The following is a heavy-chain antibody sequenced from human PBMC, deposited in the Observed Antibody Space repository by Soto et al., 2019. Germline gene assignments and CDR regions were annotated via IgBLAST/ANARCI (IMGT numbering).Heavy chain of an antibody. CDR3: ARLGVAGNWFDS. V-gene: IGHV4-39*01. D-gene: IGHD6-19*01. Sequence: QLQLQESGPGLVKPSETLSLTCTVSGGSISSSSYYWGWIRQPPGKGPEWIGSFYSSGSTYDNPSLKSRVTVSVDTSKNQFSLKVTSVTAADTAVYYCARLGVAGNWFDSWGQGTLVTVSS. CDR1: GGSISSSSYY. J-gene: IGHJ5*01. CDR2: FYSSGST.